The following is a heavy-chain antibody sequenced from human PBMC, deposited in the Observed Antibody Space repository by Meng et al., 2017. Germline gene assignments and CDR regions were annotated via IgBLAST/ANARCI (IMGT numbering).Heavy chain of an antibody. J-gene: IGHJ5*02. Sequence: LVQSWAEVKKPGASVKVSCKASGYTFTSYAMHWVRQAPGQRLEWMGWINAGYGNTKYSQKFQGRVTITRDTSASTAYMELSSLRSEDTAVYYCARVLPATIFGVVIDSWFDPWGQGTLVTVSS. D-gene: IGHD3-3*01. V-gene: IGHV1-3*01. CDR3: ARVLPATIFGVVIDSWFDP. CDR2: INAGYGNT. CDR1: GYTFTSYA.